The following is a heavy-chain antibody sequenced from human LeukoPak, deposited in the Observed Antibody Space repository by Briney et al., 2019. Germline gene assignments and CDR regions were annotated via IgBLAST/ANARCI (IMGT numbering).Heavy chain of an antibody. Sequence: ASVKVSCKASGYTFTSYAMNWVRQAPGQGLEWMGWTNTNTGNPTYAQGFTGRFVFSLDTSVSTAYLQISSLKAEDTAVYYCARGGDYYGSGSYYQTNYGMDVWGQGTTVTVSS. CDR2: TNTNTGNP. V-gene: IGHV7-4-1*02. CDR3: ARGGDYYGSGSYYQTNYGMDV. D-gene: IGHD3-10*01. CDR1: GYTFTSYA. J-gene: IGHJ6*02.